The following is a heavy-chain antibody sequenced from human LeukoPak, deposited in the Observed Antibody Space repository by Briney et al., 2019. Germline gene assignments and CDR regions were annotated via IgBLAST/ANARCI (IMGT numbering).Heavy chain of an antibody. J-gene: IGHJ3*02. CDR2: INPGGGST. Sequence: GASVKVSCKASGYIFTSYQMHWVRQAPGQGPERVGLINPGGGSTTYTQKFQGRVTMTRDTSTSTVYMELSSLRPEDTAVYYCARAVAGAFDIWGQGTMVTVSS. CDR3: ARAVAGAFDI. CDR1: GYIFTSYQ. D-gene: IGHD6-13*01. V-gene: IGHV1-46*01.